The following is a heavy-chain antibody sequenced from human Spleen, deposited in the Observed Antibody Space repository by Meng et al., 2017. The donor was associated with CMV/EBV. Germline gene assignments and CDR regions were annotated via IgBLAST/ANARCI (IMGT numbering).Heavy chain of an antibody. J-gene: IGHJ5*02. Sequence: ASVKVSCKASGYTFRGYGISWVRQAPGQGLEWIGWISPYNGDTTYAQKFQGRVTITADKSTSTAYMELRSLRSEDTAVYYCARAEQLGWFDPWGQGTLVTVSS. D-gene: IGHD6-19*01. CDR1: GYTFRGYG. V-gene: IGHV1-18*04. CDR3: ARAEQLGWFDP. CDR2: ISPYNGDT.